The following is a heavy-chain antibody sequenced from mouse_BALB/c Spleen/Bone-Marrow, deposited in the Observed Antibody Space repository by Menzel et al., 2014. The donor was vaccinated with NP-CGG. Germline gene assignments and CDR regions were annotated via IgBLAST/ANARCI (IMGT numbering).Heavy chain of an antibody. D-gene: IGHD1-2*01. CDR3: ARLGYYGSFAY. CDR2: INPDSNTI. Sequence: EVKLMESGGGLVQPGGSLKLSCAASGFDFSGFWMSWVRQAPGRGLEWIGEINPDSNTINYSPSLKDKFIISRDNAKNTLYLQMSKVRSEDTALYYCARLGYYGSFAYWGQGTLGTVSA. CDR1: GFDFSGFW. V-gene: IGHV4-1*02. J-gene: IGHJ3*01.